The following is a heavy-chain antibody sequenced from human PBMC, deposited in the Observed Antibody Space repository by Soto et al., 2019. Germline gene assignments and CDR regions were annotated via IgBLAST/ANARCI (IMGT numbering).Heavy chain of an antibody. J-gene: IGHJ4*02. CDR2: ISYDGSNK. CDR3: AKDYGSGWTMGDF. V-gene: IGHV3-30*18. CDR1: GFTFGSYG. Sequence: QVQLVESGGGVVQPGRSLRLSCAASGFTFGSYGMHWVRQAPGKGLEWLAVISYDGSNKYYADSVKGRFTISRDNSKNTLYLQVNSLRAEDTAMYYCAKDYGSGWTMGDFWGQGTLVTVSS. D-gene: IGHD6-19*01.